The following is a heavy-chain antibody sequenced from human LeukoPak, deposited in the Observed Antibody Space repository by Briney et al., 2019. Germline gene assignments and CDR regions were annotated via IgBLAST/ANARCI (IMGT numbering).Heavy chain of an antibody. D-gene: IGHD5-12*01. J-gene: IGHJ4*02. CDR1: GFTFITYT. Sequence: GGSLRLSCAASGFTFITYTMNWVRQAPGKGLEWVSSISSSSSYIYYADSVKGRFTISRDNAKNSLYLQMNSLRADDTAVYYCTRGPQYGGYDFFDYWGQGTLFTVSP. CDR3: TRGPQYGGYDFFDY. CDR2: ISSSSSYI. V-gene: IGHV3-21*01.